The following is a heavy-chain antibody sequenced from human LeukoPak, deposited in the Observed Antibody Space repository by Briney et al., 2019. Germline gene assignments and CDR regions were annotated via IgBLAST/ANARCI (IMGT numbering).Heavy chain of an antibody. Sequence: SETLSLTCTVSSGSISTSNYYWGWVRQPPGTALEWIGNIFYSGSTYYSPSLKSRVTISVDTSKNQFSLKLSSVTAADTAVYYCARRRVTTGWFDPWGQGTLVTVSS. D-gene: IGHD4-17*01. V-gene: IGHV4-39*07. CDR3: ARRRVTTGWFDP. J-gene: IGHJ5*02. CDR1: SGSISTSNYY. CDR2: IFYSGST.